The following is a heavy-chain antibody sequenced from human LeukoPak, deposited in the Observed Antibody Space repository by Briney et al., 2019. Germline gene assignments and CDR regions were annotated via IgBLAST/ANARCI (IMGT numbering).Heavy chain of an antibody. Sequence: GGSLRLSCAASGFTVSSNYMSWVRQAPGKGLEWVSVIYSGGSTYYADSVKGRFTISRDKSKNTLYLQMNSLRAEDTAVYYCAREAPYDSSGYYDYWGQGTLVTVSS. D-gene: IGHD3-22*01. J-gene: IGHJ4*02. V-gene: IGHV3-66*02. CDR1: GFTVSSNY. CDR2: IYSGGST. CDR3: AREAPYDSSGYYDY.